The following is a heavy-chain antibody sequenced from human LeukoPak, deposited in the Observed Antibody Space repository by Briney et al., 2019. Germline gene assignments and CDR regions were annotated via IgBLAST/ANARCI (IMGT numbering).Heavy chain of an antibody. Sequence: GRSLRLSCAASGFTFDDYAMHWVRQAPGKGLEWVSGISWNSGSIGYADSVKGRFTISRDNAKDSLYLQMQSLRAEDLALCSCTKDAEYQLLSPHLDVWGKGTTVTVSS. J-gene: IGHJ6*04. CDR3: TKDAEYQLLSPHLDV. CDR1: GFTFDDYA. V-gene: IGHV3-9*03. D-gene: IGHD2-2*01. CDR2: ISWNSGSI.